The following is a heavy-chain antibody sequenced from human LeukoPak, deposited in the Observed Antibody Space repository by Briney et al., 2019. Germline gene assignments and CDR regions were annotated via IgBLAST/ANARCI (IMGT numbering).Heavy chain of an antibody. CDR3: ARLLYNFGAYMDV. V-gene: IGHV3-21*01. Sequence: GGSLRLSCAASGFTFSSYSMNWLRQAPGKGLEWVSSISSSSSNIYYADSVKGRFTISRDNAKNSLRLQMSSLRAEDTAVYYCARLLYNFGAYMDVWGKGTTVTVSS. D-gene: IGHD3-3*01. CDR1: GFTFSSYS. J-gene: IGHJ6*03. CDR2: ISSSSSNI.